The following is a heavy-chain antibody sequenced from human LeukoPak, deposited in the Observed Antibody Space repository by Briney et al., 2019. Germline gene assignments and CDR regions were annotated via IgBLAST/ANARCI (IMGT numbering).Heavy chain of an antibody. CDR2: IYSDST. Sequence: GGSLRLSCTVSGFTVSSNSMSWVRQAPGKGLEWVSFIYSDSTHYSDSVKGRFTISRDNSKNTLYLQMNSLRAEDTAVYYCARRAGAYSHPYGYWGQGSLVTVSS. J-gene: IGHJ4*02. D-gene: IGHD4/OR15-4a*01. CDR3: ARRAGAYSHPYGY. V-gene: IGHV3-53*01. CDR1: GFTVSSNS.